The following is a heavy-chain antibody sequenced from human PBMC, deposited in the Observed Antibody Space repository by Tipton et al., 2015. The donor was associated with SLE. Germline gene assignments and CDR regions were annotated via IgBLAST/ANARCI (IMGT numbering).Heavy chain of an antibody. CDR3: ARHRSSYRDGDGAFDI. D-gene: IGHD3-10*01. V-gene: IGHV4-59*08. Sequence: LRLSCTVSGGSISSYYWSWIRQPPGKGLEWIGYIYYSGSTNYNPSLKSRVTISVDTSKNQFSLKLSSVTAADTAVYYCARHRSSYRDGDGAFDIWGQGTMVTVSS. CDR2: IYYSGST. J-gene: IGHJ3*02. CDR1: GGSISSYY.